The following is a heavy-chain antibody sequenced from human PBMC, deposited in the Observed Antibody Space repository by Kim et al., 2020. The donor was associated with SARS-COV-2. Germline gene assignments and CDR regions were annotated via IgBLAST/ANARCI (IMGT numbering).Heavy chain of an antibody. V-gene: IGHV4-38-2*02. CDR2: ISHVGHI. D-gene: IGHD6-19*01. CDR3: ARHVINGWFSFDV. J-gene: IGHJ3*01. CDR1: GSSIGIHYY. Sequence: SETLSLTCTVSGSSIGIHYYWAWVRQPPGRGLEWIGSISHVGHIYSNPTSVDASKNQFFVNLTSVTASDTALFFCARHVINGWFSFDVWGRGRLVTVSS.